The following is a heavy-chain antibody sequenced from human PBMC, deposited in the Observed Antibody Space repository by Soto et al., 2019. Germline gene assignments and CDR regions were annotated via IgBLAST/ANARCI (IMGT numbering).Heavy chain of an antibody. V-gene: IGHV3-33*01. D-gene: IGHD5-18*01. J-gene: IGHJ6*02. Sequence: PGGSLRLSCAASGFTFSNYGIRWVRQAPGKGLEWVAVIWYDGSNKYYADSVKGRFTISRDNAKNTLYLQMNSLRAEDTAVYYCARDTGYKMDVWGHGTTVTVSS. CDR1: GFTFSNYG. CDR3: ARDTGYKMDV. CDR2: IWYDGSNK.